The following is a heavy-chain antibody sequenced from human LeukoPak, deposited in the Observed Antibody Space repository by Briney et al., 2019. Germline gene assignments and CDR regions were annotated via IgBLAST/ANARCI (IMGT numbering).Heavy chain of an antibody. CDR3: SGERRSYCYGSY. J-gene: IGHJ4*02. D-gene: IGHD3-10*01. Sequence: GGSLRLSCAAPRFTFSDTYMSSMRQAPGKGLEWVSYISGSGSDTNYADSVRGRFTISRDNAENSLYLQMNSLRAEDTTLYYCSGERRSYCYGSYGGQGSLVTVS. CDR2: ISGSGSDT. V-gene: IGHV3-11*06. CDR1: RFTFSDTY.